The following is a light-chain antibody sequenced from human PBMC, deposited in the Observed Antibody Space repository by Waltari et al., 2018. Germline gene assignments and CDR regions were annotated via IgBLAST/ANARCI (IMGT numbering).Light chain of an antibody. V-gene: IGKV1-16*01. CDR2: AVS. J-gene: IGKJ1*01. CDR3: QHYTFFPWA. Sequence: DIEVTQSPSSLSASVGDRVTISCRATHAVSNYLAWFQQRPGKAPKSLVYAVSTLQRGVPSRFSGSGSGTIFTLTINGLQPEDVATYYCQHYTFFPWAFGQGTKVEI. CDR1: HAVSNY.